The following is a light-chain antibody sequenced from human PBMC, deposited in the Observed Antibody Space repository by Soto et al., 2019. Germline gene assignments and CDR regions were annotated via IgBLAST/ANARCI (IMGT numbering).Light chain of an antibody. CDR1: SGDIGSYNR. CDR2: EVT. V-gene: IGLV2-14*01. CDR3: SSYTNINTRACV. Sequence: QSALTQPASVSGSPGQSITISCTGTSGDIGSYNRVSWYQQHPGKAPKLIIYEVTDQPSGVSNRFSGSKSGNTASLTISGLQAEDEAEYYCSSYTNINTRACVFGTGTKVTV. J-gene: IGLJ1*01.